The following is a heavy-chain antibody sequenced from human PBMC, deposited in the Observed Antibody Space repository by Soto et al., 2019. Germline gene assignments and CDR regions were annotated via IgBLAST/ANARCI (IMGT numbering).Heavy chain of an antibody. J-gene: IGHJ6*02. V-gene: IGHV1-69*02. CDR2: IIPILGIA. Sequence: QVQLVQSGAEVKKPGSSVKVSCKGSGGTFSSYTISWVRQAPGQGLEWMGRIIPILGIANHAQKFQARVTITADKSTSTAYMELSSLSSEDTAVYYCARFRGSYGMDVWGQGTTVTVSS. CDR3: ARFRGSYGMDV. D-gene: IGHD3-10*01. CDR1: GGTFSSYT.